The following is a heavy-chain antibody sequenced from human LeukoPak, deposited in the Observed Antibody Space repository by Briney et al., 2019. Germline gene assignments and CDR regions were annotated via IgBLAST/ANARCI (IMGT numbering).Heavy chain of an antibody. V-gene: IGHV3-73*01. D-gene: IGHD6-19*01. Sequence: GGSLRLSCAASGFTFSASAMHWVRQASGKGLEWVGRIKSKANSYATAYAASVQGRFTISRDNAKNTLYLQMSSLRAEDTAVYYCVKAAAPWQWLPDWGQGTLVTVSS. CDR3: VKAAAPWQWLPD. CDR2: IKSKANSYAT. J-gene: IGHJ4*02. CDR1: GFTFSASA.